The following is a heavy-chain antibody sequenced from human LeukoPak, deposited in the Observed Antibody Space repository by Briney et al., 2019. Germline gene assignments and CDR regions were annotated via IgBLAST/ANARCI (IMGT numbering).Heavy chain of an antibody. D-gene: IGHD5-18*01. CDR3: AKDRVQLWFAVSPDY. J-gene: IGHJ4*02. Sequence: GGSLRLSCGASGFSFSSNAMHWVRQAPGKGLEWVAVISYDGSNKYYADSVKGRFTISRDNSKNTLYLQMNSLRAEDTAVYYCAKDRVQLWFAVSPDYWGQGTLVTVSS. V-gene: IGHV3-30*18. CDR2: ISYDGSNK. CDR1: GFSFSSNA.